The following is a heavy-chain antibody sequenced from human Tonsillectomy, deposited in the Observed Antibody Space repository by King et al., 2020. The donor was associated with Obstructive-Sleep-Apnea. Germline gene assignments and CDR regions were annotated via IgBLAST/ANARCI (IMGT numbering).Heavy chain of an antibody. CDR1: GFAFNLYA. D-gene: IGHD5-12*01. CDR2: ISFDGSDK. Sequence: VQLVESGGGVVQPGRSLRLSCTASGFAFNLYAIHWVRQAPGKGLEWISVISFDGSDKYYADSAKGRFTVSRDNSKSEVYLQMNSLTSEDTGIYYCGRDFITSGAYDLAYYYYGADVWGRGTTVTVSS. CDR3: GRDFITSGAYDLAYYYYGADV. V-gene: IGHV3-30*04. J-gene: IGHJ6*02.